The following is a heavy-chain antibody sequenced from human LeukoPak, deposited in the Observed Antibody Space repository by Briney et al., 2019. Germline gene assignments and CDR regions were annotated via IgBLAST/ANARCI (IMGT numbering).Heavy chain of an antibody. Sequence: RGSMTPSSVAYALIFTNNATSCDRHAEGKWMEWVSAIPGSGGSTYYADSVKGRFTISRDNSKNTLYLQMNSLRAEDTAVYYCAKWGDYDVLTGYYVSDYWGQGTLVTVSS. CDR3: AKWGDYDVLTGYYVSDY. J-gene: IGHJ4*02. CDR2: IPGSGGST. D-gene: IGHD3-9*01. CDR1: ALIFTNNA. V-gene: IGHV3-23*01.